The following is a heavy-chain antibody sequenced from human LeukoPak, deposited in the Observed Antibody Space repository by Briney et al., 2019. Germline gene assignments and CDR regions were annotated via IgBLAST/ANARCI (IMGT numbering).Heavy chain of an antibody. V-gene: IGHV1-69*13. D-gene: IGHD5-18*01. CDR2: IIPIFGTA. Sequence: ASVEVSCKASGGTFSSYAISWVRQAPGQGLEWMGGIIPIFGTANYAQKFQGRVTITADESTSTAYMELSSLRSEDTAVYYCARPGEVDTAMVTFHYWGQGNLVTVSS. CDR3: ARPGEVDTAMVTFHY. CDR1: GGTFSSYA. J-gene: IGHJ4*02.